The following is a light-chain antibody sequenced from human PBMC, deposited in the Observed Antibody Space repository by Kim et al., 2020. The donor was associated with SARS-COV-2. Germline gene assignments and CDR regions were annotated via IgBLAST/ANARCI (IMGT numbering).Light chain of an antibody. CDR3: LVWDSSGDHRVV. Sequence: PGKTARITCGGSSIGSKSVHWYQQMPGQAPVLVISYDSDRPSGIPERFSGSNSGNTATLTISRVEAGDEADYYCLVWDSSGDHRVVFGGGTQLTVL. V-gene: IGLV3-21*04. CDR1: SIGSKS. CDR2: YDS. J-gene: IGLJ2*01.